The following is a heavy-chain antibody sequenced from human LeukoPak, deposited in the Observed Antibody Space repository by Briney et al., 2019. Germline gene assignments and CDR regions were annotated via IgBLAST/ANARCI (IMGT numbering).Heavy chain of an antibody. V-gene: IGHV4-34*01. D-gene: IGHD7-27*01. CDR2: INHSGST. CDR1: GGSFSGYY. J-gene: IGHJ5*02. Sequence: SETLSLTCAVYGGSFSGYYWSWIRQPPGKGLEWIGEINHSGSTNYNPSLKSRVTISVDTSKNQFSLKLSSVTAADTAVYYCARHRWGAKGDWFDPWGQGTLVTVSS. CDR3: ARHRWGAKGDWFDP.